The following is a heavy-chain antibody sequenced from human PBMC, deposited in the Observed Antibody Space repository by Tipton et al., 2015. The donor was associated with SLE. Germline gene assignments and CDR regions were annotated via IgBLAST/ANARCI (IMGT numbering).Heavy chain of an antibody. D-gene: IGHD3-3*01. CDR3: ARVAHDFRSGYYFGFYYYMDV. J-gene: IGHJ6*03. CDR2: ISYNIGNG. Sequence: SLRLSCVVSGFTFRDYSINWVRQAPGKGLEWISYISYNIGNGFYSDSVKGRIRVSRDNVGNSVHLQMDNMGVEDTAIYYCARVAHDFRSGYYFGFYYYMDVWGRGTTVFVSS. CDR1: GFTFRDYS. V-gene: IGHV3-48*01.